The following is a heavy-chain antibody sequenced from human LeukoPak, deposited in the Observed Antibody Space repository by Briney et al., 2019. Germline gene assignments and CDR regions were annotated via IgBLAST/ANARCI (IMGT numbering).Heavy chain of an antibody. J-gene: IGHJ3*02. Sequence: TGGSLRLSCAASGFTFSNAWMSWVRQAPGKGLEWVGRIKTKSDGGTTDYAAPVKGRFTISRDDSKGTLYLQMNSLKTEDTAVYYCTTGYSFGFDAFDIWGQGTMVTVSS. CDR3: TTGYSFGFDAFDI. CDR2: IKTKSDGGTT. CDR1: GFTFSNAW. D-gene: IGHD5-18*01. V-gene: IGHV3-15*01.